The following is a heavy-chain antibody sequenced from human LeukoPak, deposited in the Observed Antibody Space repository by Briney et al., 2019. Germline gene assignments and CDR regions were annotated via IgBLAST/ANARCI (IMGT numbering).Heavy chain of an antibody. CDR3: AKHVSGSLFYFDY. J-gene: IGHJ4*02. CDR1: GFTFSDYY. CDR2: ISSSGSTI. V-gene: IGHV3-11*01. Sequence: GGSLRLSCAASGFTFSDYYMSWIRQAPGKGLEWVSYISSSGSTIYYADSVKGRFTISRDNAKNSLYLQMNSLGAEDTAVYYCAKHVSGSLFYFDYWGQRTLVTVS. D-gene: IGHD3-10*01.